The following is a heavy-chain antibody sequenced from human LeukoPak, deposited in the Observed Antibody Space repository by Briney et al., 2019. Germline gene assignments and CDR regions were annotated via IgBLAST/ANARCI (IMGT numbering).Heavy chain of an antibody. D-gene: IGHD2/OR15-2a*01. J-gene: IGHJ4*02. CDR3: ARGLGGRRIKKYYFDY. Sequence: ASVKVSCKASGYTFTSYDINWVRQATGQGLEWMGWMNPNSGNTGYAQKFQGRVTMTRNTSISTAYMELSSLRSEDTAVYYCARGLGGRRIKKYYFDYWGQGTLVTVSS. V-gene: IGHV1-8*01. CDR1: GYTFTSYD. CDR2: MNPNSGNT.